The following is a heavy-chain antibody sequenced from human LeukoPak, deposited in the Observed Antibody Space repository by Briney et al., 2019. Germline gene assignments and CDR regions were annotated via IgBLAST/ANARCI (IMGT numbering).Heavy chain of an antibody. Sequence: ASVKVSCKASGYTFTGYSMHWVRQAPGQGLEWMGWINPNSGGTNYAQKFQGRVTMTRDTSISTAYMELSRLRSDDTAVYYCARDAETAMVTFGCGAFDIWGQGTMVTVSS. CDR1: GYTFTGYS. J-gene: IGHJ3*02. V-gene: IGHV1-2*02. D-gene: IGHD5-18*01. CDR2: INPNSGGT. CDR3: ARDAETAMVTFGCGAFDI.